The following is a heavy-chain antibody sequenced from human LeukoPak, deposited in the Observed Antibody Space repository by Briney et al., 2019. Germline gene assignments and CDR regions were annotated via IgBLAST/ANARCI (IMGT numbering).Heavy chain of an antibody. CDR2: INHSGST. D-gene: IGHD2-8*01. V-gene: IGHV4-34*01. CDR3: ARALANGYYFDY. J-gene: IGHJ4*02. CDR1: GGSFSGYY. Sequence: SETLSLTCAVYGGSFSGYYWSWIRQPPGKGLEWIGEINHSGSTNYNLSLKSRVTISVDTSKNQFSLKLSSVTAADTAVYYCARALANGYYFDYWGQGTLVTVSS.